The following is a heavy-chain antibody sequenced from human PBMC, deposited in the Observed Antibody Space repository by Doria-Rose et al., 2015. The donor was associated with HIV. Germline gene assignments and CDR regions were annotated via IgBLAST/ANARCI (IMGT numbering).Heavy chain of an antibody. CDR2: ISSTSAYI. V-gene: IGHV3-21*01. CDR1: GFTFSSHR. D-gene: IGHD3-10*01. Sequence: VQLVQSGGGLVRPGGSLRLSRATSGFTFSSHRINWVRQAPGKGLDWVSSISSTSAYINYADSVRGRFTISRDNARNSLYLQMDSLRAEDTAIYYCATGVTLDYWGQGTLVTVSS. CDR3: ATGVTLDY. J-gene: IGHJ4*02.